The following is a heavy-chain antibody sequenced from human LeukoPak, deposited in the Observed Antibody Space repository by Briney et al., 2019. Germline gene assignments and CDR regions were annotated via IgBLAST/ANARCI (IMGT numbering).Heavy chain of an antibody. V-gene: IGHV3-21*01. CDR2: ISSSSSYI. J-gene: IGHJ6*02. D-gene: IGHD3-3*01. CDR1: GFTFSSYS. CDR3: ASFSPRFLEWLGRSYYYGMDV. Sequence: GGSLRLSCAASGFTFSSYSMNWVRQAPGKGLEWVSSISSSSSYIYYADSVKGRFTISRDNAKNSLYLQMNSLRAEDTAVYYCASFSPRFLEWLGRSYYYGMDVWGQGTTVTVSS.